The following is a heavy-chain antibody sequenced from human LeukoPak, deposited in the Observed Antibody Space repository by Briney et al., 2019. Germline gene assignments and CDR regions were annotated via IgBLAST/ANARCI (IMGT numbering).Heavy chain of an antibody. CDR3: AGTYYDFTSPFDY. D-gene: IGHD3-3*01. CDR2: IFYSGST. V-gene: IGHV4-30-4*08. Sequence: SQTLSLTCTVSGGSISRVDSYWSWIRQPPGKGWEWIGYIFYSGSTYYNPSLKSRVTISIDTSKNQFSLKLSSVTAADTAVYYCAGTYYDFTSPFDYWGQGTLVTVSS. J-gene: IGHJ4*02. CDR1: GGSISRVDSY.